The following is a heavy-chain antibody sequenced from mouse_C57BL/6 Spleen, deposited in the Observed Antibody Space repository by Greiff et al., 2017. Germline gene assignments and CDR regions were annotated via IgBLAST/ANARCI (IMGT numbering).Heavy chain of an antibody. J-gene: IGHJ4*01. D-gene: IGHD2-4*01. V-gene: IGHV1-19*01. CDR1: GYTFTDYY. Sequence: EVQLQQSGPVLVKPGASVKMSCKASGYTFTDYYMNWVKQSHGKSLEWIGVINPYNGGSSYNQKFKGKATLTVDNSSSTAYMELTSLTSEDSAVYYCARMTDYEDAMDYWGQGTSVTASS. CDR3: ARMTDYEDAMDY. CDR2: INPYNGGS.